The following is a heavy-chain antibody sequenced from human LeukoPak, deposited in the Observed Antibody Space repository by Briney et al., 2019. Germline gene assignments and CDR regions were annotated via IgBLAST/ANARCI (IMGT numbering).Heavy chain of an antibody. J-gene: IGHJ5*02. D-gene: IGHD4-23*01. Sequence: SETLSLTCTVSGGSISSYYWSWIRQPPGKGLEWIGYIYYSGSTNYNPSLKSRVTISVDTSKNQFSLRLSSVTAADTAVHYCARHLRATVVTLWFDPWGQGTLVTVSS. V-gene: IGHV4-59*08. CDR2: IYYSGST. CDR3: ARHLRATVVTLWFDP. CDR1: GGSISSYY.